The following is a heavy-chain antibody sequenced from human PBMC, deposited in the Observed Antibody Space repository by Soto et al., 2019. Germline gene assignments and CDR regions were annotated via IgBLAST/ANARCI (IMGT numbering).Heavy chain of an antibody. CDR2: IYYSGST. D-gene: IGHD6-6*01. CDR1: GGSISSGGYY. J-gene: IGHJ4*02. V-gene: IGHV4-31*03. CDR3: ARQAHRHYSSSSLLTDY. Sequence: SETLCLTCRVSGGSISSGGYYWRWIRQHPGKGLEWIGYIYYSGSTYYNPSLKSRVTISVDTSKNQFSLKLSSVTAADTAVYYCARQAHRHYSSSSLLTDYWGQGTLVTVSS.